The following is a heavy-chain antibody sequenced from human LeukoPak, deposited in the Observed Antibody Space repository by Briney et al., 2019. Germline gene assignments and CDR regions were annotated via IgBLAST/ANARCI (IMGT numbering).Heavy chain of an antibody. CDR3: ARIGVDAFDI. J-gene: IGHJ3*02. Sequence: GGSLRLSCAASGFTFSSYDMHWVRHATGKGLEWVSAIGTDGDTFYPGSVKGRFTISRDNAENSLYLQMNSLRAEDTAVYYCARIGVDAFDIWGQGTMVTVSS. CDR1: GFTFSSYD. CDR2: IGTDGDT. V-gene: IGHV3-13*01.